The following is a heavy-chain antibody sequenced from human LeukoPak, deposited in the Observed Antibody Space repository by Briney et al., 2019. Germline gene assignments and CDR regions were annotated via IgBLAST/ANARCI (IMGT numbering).Heavy chain of an antibody. Sequence: GGSLRLSCAASGFTFSSYGLHWVRQAPGKGLEWVAFIRYDGSNKYYADSVKGRFTISRDSSKNTLYLQMNSLRAEDTAVYYCAKDVTAIIDAFDIWGQGTMVTVSS. J-gene: IGHJ3*02. CDR2: IRYDGSNK. D-gene: IGHD2-21*02. V-gene: IGHV3-30*02. CDR3: AKDVTAIIDAFDI. CDR1: GFTFSSYG.